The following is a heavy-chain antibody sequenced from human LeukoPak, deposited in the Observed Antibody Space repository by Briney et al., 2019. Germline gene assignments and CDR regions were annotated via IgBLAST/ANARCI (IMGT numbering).Heavy chain of an antibody. CDR2: IYSGGST. V-gene: IGHV3-53*01. Sequence: GGSLRLSCAASGFTFSSYEMNWVRQAPGKGLEWVSVIYSGGSTYYADSVKGRFTISRDNSKNTLYLQMNSLRAEDTAVYYCARASYGSGISYYYYYMDVWGKGTTVTISS. CDR1: GFTFSSYE. J-gene: IGHJ6*03. CDR3: ARASYGSGISYYYYYMDV. D-gene: IGHD3-10*01.